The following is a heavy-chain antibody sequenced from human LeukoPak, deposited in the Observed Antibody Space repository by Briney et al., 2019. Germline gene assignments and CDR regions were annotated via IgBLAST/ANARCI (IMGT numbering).Heavy chain of an antibody. CDR3: ASTPNGVAAIHFDY. Sequence: GRSLRLSCAASGFSFSNYAMHWVRQAPGKGLECVAVISYDASNKYYADSVKGRFTISRDNAKNTLYLQMNSLRAGDTAVYYCASTPNGVAAIHFDYWGQGTLVTVSS. V-gene: IGHV3-30*04. CDR2: ISYDASNK. CDR1: GFSFSNYA. J-gene: IGHJ4*02. D-gene: IGHD2-2*02.